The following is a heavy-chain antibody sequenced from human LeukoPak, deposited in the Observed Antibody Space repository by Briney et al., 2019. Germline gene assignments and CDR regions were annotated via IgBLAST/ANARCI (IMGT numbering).Heavy chain of an antibody. V-gene: IGHV1-69*05. Sequence: ASVKVSCKASGGTFGSYAISWVRQAPGQGLEWMGRIIPIFGTANYAQKFQGRVTITTDESTSTAYMELSSLRSEDTAVYYCAMYYYDSSGYYYVSLDYWGQGTLVTVSS. D-gene: IGHD3-22*01. CDR1: GGTFGSYA. CDR2: IIPIFGTA. J-gene: IGHJ4*02. CDR3: AMYYYDSSGYYYVSLDY.